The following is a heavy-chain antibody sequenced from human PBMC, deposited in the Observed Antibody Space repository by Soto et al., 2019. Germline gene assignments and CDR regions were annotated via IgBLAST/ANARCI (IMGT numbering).Heavy chain of an antibody. CDR3: VQGSGSYYAPQFSYFMDV. J-gene: IGHJ6*03. V-gene: IGHV3-30*03. CDR1: GFTFSTYG. Sequence: GGSLRLSCAASGFTFSTYGMHWVRQVPGKGLEWVAVISYDGSNTYYGDSVKGRFAISRDNSKNTLYLQMDSLRDEDTAVYSCVQGSGSYYAPQFSYFMDVWGKGTTVTVSS. D-gene: IGHD3-10*01. CDR2: ISYDGSNT.